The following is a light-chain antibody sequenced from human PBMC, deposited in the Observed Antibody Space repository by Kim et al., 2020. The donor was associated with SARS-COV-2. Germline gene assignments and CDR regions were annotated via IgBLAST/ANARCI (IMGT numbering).Light chain of an antibody. CDR1: QSISTW. CDR3: QQYNSYSWT. Sequence: ASVGDKVTITCRASQSISTWLAWYQQKQGKAPKLLIYAASSLQSGVPSRFSGSGSGTDFTLTISSLQPDDFATYYCQQYNSYSWTFGQGTKVDIK. V-gene: IGKV1-5*01. J-gene: IGKJ1*01. CDR2: AAS.